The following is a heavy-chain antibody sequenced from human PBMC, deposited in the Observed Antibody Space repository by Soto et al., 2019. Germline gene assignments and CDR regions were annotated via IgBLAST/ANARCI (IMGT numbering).Heavy chain of an antibody. D-gene: IGHD3-10*01. CDR2: IYYSGST. CDR1: GVSTNSGGYY. CDR3: AREGYNYNGMDV. J-gene: IGHJ6*02. V-gene: IGHV4-31*03. Sequence: QVQLQESGPGLVKPSQTLSLTCTVSGVSTNSGGYYWSWIRQQPGKGLEWIGYIYYSGSTYHNPSLNRRVTMSLDTSKNQFSLKLSSVTAADTAVYYCAREGYNYNGMDVWGQGTTVTVSS.